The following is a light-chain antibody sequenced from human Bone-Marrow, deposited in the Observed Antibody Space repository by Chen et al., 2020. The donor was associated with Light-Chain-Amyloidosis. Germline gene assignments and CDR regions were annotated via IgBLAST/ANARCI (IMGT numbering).Light chain of an antibody. J-gene: IGLJ2*01. V-gene: IGLV3-25*03. CDR1: DLPTKY. Sequence: SNELTQPPSVSVSPGQTARINCSGDDLPTKYAYWYQQKPGQAPVLVIHRDTERPSGISERFSGSSSGTTATVTISVVQAEDEADYHCQSADSSGTYEVIFGGGTKLTVL. CDR2: RDT. CDR3: QSADSSGTYEVI.